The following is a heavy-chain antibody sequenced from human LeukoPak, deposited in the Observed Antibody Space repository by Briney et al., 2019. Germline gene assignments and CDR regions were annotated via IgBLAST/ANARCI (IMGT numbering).Heavy chain of an antibody. CDR1: GGSISSYY. V-gene: IGHV4-59*01. D-gene: IGHD6-13*01. CDR2: ISYSGST. CDR3: ARGYSRSWYQAVVYIWLDP. J-gene: IGHJ5*02. Sequence: SETLSLTCTVSGGSISSYYWTWIRQPPGKGLEWIGYISYSGSTNYNPSLKSQVTISVDTSKNQFSLNLTSVTAADKAVYYCARGYSRSWYQAVVYIWLDPWGQGTLVTVSS.